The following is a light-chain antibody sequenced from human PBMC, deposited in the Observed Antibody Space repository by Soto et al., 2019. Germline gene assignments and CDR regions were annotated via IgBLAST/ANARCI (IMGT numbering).Light chain of an antibody. J-gene: IGLJ3*02. V-gene: IGLV2-8*01. CDR2: EVT. Sequence: SLLTQPPSPSGSPGQPVTISCTGNSSDGGGYNYVSWYQQYPGRAPKLMIYEVTKRPSGVPDRFSGSESGNTASLTVSGLQAEDEADYYCSSYAASNNFYFVFGGGTKVTVL. CDR3: SSYAASNNFYFV. CDR1: SSDGGGYNY.